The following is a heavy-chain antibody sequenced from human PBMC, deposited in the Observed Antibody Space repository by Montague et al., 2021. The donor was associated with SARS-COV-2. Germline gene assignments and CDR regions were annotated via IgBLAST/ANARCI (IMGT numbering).Heavy chain of an antibody. J-gene: IGHJ4*02. CDR1: VFSLSTSGMC. V-gene: IGHV2-70*01. D-gene: IGHD5-18*01. CDR2: IDWDDDK. CDR3: ARMPDQVWLDY. Sequence: PALFTPTQTLTLTCTFSVFSLSTSGMCVSWIRQPPGKALEWLAVIDWDDDKSYSTSLKTRLTISKDTSKNQVVLTMTNMDPVYTATYYCARMPDQVWLDYWGQGILVTVSS.